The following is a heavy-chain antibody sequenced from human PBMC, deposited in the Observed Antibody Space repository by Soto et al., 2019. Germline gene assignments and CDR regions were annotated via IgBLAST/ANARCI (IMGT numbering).Heavy chain of an antibody. CDR1: GGSIRNDY. CDR2: IYYTGST. V-gene: IGHV4-59*01. J-gene: IGHJ4*02. Sequence: PSETLSLTCSVTGGSIRNDYWSWIRQPPGKGLEWIGYIYYTGSTNYNPSLKSRVTISVDTSKNQFSLKLSSVTAADTAVYYCVRGQRYCSSANCYRQGFDYWGQGTLVTVSS. D-gene: IGHD2-2*01. CDR3: VRGQRYCSSANCYRQGFDY.